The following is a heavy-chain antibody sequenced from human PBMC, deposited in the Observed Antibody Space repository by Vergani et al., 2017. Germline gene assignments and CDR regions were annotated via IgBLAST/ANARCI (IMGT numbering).Heavy chain of an antibody. CDR3: ARDFRTKHDAFDI. D-gene: IGHD3-10*01. CDR2: ISAYNGNT. Sequence: QVQLVQSGAEVKKPGASVKVSCKASGYTFTSYSISWVRQAPGQGLEWMGWISAYNGNTNYAQRLQDRVTMTTDTSTSTACMELRSLRSDDTAVYYCARDFRTKHDAFDIWGQGTMVTVSS. V-gene: IGHV1-18*01. J-gene: IGHJ3*02. CDR1: GYTFTSYS.